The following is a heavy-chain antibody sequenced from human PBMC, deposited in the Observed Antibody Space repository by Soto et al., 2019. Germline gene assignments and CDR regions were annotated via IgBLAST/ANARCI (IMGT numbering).Heavy chain of an antibody. CDR3: ASDHLLVGATMALDY. D-gene: IGHD1-26*01. Sequence: HPGGSLRLSCEASGFTFSNYPMNWVRQAPGRGLEWVSNIRPTSSSTHHADSVKGRFTISRDNSKNTLYLQMNSLRAEDTAVYYCASDHLLVGATMALDYWGQGTLVTVSS. CDR2: IRPTSSST. CDR1: GFTFSNYP. V-gene: IGHV3-48*01. J-gene: IGHJ4*02.